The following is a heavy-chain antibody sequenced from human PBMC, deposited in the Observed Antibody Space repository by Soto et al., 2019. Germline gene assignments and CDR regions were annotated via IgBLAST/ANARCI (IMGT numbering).Heavy chain of an antibody. CDR3: ARNGGSSSPLDY. Sequence: QVQLMQSGAEVRKPGASVMVSCKTSGFAFTIYGISWVRQAPGQGLEWMGWISVDSESTDYAQKFQGRVTLTTDASTTTAYMELRSLRPDDTALYYCARNGGSSSPLDYWGQGTLVTVSS. CDR1: GFAFTIYG. CDR2: ISVDSEST. V-gene: IGHV1-18*01. D-gene: IGHD6-6*01. J-gene: IGHJ4*02.